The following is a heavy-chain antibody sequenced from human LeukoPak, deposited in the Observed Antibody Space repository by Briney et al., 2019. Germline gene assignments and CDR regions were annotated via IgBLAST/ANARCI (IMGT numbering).Heavy chain of an antibody. Sequence: GGSLRLSCAASGFTFSDYWMHWVRQIPGKGLAWVSRINPDGSTTVYADSVKGRFTISRDNAQNTLYLQMNSLRAEDTAVYYCARDDYWGQGTLVTVSS. CDR1: GFTFSDYW. J-gene: IGHJ4*02. CDR2: INPDGSTT. V-gene: IGHV3-74*01. CDR3: ARDDY.